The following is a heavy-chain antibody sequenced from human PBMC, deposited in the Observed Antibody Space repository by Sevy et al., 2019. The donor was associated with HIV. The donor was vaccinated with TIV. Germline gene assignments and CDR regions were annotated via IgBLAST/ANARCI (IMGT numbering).Heavy chain of an antibody. CDR2: IDQDGSEK. Sequence: EGSLRLSCSTSGFTFNSYWLTWVRQAPGKGLEWVANIDQDGSEKNYVDSVKGRFTISRDNAQKSVFLQMRALRAADTAVYYCAREGSSYATYYNHYGMDVWGQGTTVTVSS. D-gene: IGHD2-2*02. J-gene: IGHJ6*02. CDR1: GFTFNSYW. CDR3: AREGSSYATYYNHYGMDV. V-gene: IGHV3-7*01.